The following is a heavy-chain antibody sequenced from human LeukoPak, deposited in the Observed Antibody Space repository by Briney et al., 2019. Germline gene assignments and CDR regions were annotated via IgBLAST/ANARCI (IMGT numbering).Heavy chain of an antibody. V-gene: IGHV4-39*01. J-gene: IGHJ6*03. CDR3: ARRAAAGRYMDV. CDR1: GGSISSSSYY. CDR2: IYYSGST. Sequence: SETLSLTCTVSGGSISSSSYYWGWIRQPPGKGLEWIGSIYYSGSTYYNPSLKSRVTISVDTSKNQFSLKLSSVTAADTAVYYCARRAAAGRYMDVWGKGTTVTASS. D-gene: IGHD6-13*01.